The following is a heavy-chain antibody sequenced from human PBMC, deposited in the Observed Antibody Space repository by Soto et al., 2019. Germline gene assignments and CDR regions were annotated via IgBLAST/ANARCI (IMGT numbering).Heavy chain of an antibody. V-gene: IGHV3-30-3*01. Sequence: LRLSCAASGFTFSSYAMHWVRQAPGKGLEWVAVISYDGSNKYYADSVKGRFTISRDNSKNTLYLQMNSLRAEDTAVYYCAREKGVNYYDSSGYYRNAFDIWGQGTMVTVSS. D-gene: IGHD3-22*01. CDR2: ISYDGSNK. J-gene: IGHJ3*02. CDR3: AREKGVNYYDSSGYYRNAFDI. CDR1: GFTFSSYA.